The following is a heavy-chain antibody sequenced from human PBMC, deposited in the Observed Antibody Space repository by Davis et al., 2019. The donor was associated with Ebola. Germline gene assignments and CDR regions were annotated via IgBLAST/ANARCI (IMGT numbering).Heavy chain of an antibody. J-gene: IGHJ6*02. CDR3: ARTGYSYGDNYYYYGMDV. CDR1: GYTFTSYA. CDR2: INAGNGNT. V-gene: IGHV1-3*01. Sequence: ASVKVSCKASGYTFTSYAMHWVRQAPGQRLEWMGWINAGNGNTKYSQKFQGRVTITRDTSASTAYMELSSLRSEDTAVYYCARTGYSYGDNYYYYGMDVWGQGTTVTVSS. D-gene: IGHD5-18*01.